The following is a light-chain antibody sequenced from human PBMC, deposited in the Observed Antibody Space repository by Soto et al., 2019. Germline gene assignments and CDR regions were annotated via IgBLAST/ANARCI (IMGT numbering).Light chain of an antibody. J-gene: IGKJ1*01. Sequence: DIQMTQSPSTLSASVGDRVTISCRASQSISSCLAWYQQRPGKAPKVLIFDASTLASGVPSRFSGSGSATEFTLTITSLQSDDFAAYYCQQYSTWPRTFGQGTRVEIK. CDR2: DAS. CDR3: QQYSTWPRT. CDR1: QSISSC. V-gene: IGKV1-5*01.